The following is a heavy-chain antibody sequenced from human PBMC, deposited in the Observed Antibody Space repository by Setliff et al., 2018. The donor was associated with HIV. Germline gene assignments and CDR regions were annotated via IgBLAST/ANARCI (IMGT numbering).Heavy chain of an antibody. CDR3: AKGGTTVLDP. CDR1: GDRLSIHP. D-gene: IGHD4-17*01. CDR2: IIPAFGTA. J-gene: IGHJ5*02. Sequence: GASVKVSCKASGDRLSIHPISWVRQAPGRGLDWMGGIIPAFGTANYAQKFQGRVTITTDESTTTVFMELTGLRSEDTAVYYCAKGGTTVLDPWGQGTLVTVSS. V-gene: IGHV1-69*05.